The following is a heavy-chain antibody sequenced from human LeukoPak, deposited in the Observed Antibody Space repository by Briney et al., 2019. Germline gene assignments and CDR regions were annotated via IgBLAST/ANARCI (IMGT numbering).Heavy chain of an antibody. Sequence: GGSLRLSCAASGFTFGSYEMNWVRQAPGKGLEWVSYISSSGSTIYYADSVKGRFTISRDNAKNSLYLQMNSLRAEDTAVYYCARGRPADIVVVVASSNFDYWGQGTLVTVSS. D-gene: IGHD2-15*01. CDR1: GFTFGSYE. CDR3: ARGRPADIVVVVASSNFDY. J-gene: IGHJ4*02. V-gene: IGHV3-48*03. CDR2: ISSSGSTI.